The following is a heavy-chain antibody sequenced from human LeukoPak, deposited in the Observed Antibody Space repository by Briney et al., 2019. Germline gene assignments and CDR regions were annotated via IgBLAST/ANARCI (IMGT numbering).Heavy chain of an antibody. Sequence: GGSLRLSCAASGFTFSSYGMHWVRQAPGKELDWVAFARYDGNNYYNADSVKGRFTISRDNSKNTLYLQMNSLRAEDTAVYYCAKARKSSGIYPYYFDYWGQGTLVIVSS. CDR1: GFTFSSYG. D-gene: IGHD1-26*01. CDR2: ARYDGNNY. CDR3: AKARKSSGIYPYYFDY. J-gene: IGHJ4*02. V-gene: IGHV3-30*02.